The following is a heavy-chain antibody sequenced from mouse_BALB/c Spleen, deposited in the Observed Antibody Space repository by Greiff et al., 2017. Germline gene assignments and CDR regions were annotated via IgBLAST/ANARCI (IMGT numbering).Heavy chain of an antibody. CDR3: TRSGYYGSTLYAMDY. CDR2: IDPETGGT. CDR1: GYTFTDYE. D-gene: IGHD1-1*01. Sequence: QVQLKQSGAELVRPGASVTLSCKASGYTFTDYEMHWVKQTPVHGLEWIGAIDPETGGTAYNQKFKGKATLTADKSSSTAYMELRSLTSEDSAVYYCTRSGYYGSTLYAMDYWGQGTSVTVSS. J-gene: IGHJ4*01. V-gene: IGHV1-15*01.